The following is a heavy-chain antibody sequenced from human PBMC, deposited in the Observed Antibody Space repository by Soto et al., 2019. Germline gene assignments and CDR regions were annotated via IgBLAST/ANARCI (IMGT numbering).Heavy chain of an antibody. Sequence: ASVKVSCKASGYTFTSYGISWVRQAPGQGLEWMGWISAYNGNTNYAQKLQGRVTMTTDTSTSTAYMELRSLRSDDTAVYYCAREGYYDSSGYYDWFDPWGQGTLVTVSS. D-gene: IGHD3-22*01. CDR1: GYTFTSYG. J-gene: IGHJ5*02. CDR3: AREGYYDSSGYYDWFDP. CDR2: ISAYNGNT. V-gene: IGHV1-18*01.